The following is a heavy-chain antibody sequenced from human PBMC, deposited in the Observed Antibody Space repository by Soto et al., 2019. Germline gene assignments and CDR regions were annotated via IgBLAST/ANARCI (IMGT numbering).Heavy chain of an antibody. D-gene: IGHD6-13*01. CDR3: ARDKGSWYDYWFDP. Sequence: GGSLRLSCAASGFTFSSYWMSWVRQAPGKGLEWVAKIKQDGSEKYYVDSVKGRFTISRDNAKNSLYLQMNSLRAEDTAVYYCARDKGSWYDYWFDPWGQGTLVTVSS. J-gene: IGHJ5*02. CDR2: IKQDGSEK. CDR1: GFTFSSYW. V-gene: IGHV3-7*01.